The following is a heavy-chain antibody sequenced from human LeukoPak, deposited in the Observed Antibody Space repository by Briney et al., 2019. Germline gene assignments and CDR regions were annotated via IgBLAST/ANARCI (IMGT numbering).Heavy chain of an antibody. CDR3: ARVRSIAARPMNYYYYYGMDV. CDR1: GGSFSGYY. V-gene: IGHV4-34*01. CDR2: ISHSGST. J-gene: IGHJ6*02. Sequence: ASETLSLTCAVYGGSFSGYYWSWIRQPPGKGLEWIGEISHSGSTNYNPSLKSRVTISVDTSKNQFSLKLSSVTAADTAVYYCARVRSIAARPMNYYYYYGMDVWGQGTTVTVSS. D-gene: IGHD6-6*01.